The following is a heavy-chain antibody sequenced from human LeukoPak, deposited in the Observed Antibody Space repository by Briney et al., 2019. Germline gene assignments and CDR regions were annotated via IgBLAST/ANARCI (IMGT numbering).Heavy chain of an antibody. CDR2: ITNDESRT. V-gene: IGHV3-74*01. D-gene: IGHD2-15*01. CDR1: GFPFSSYW. Sequence: GGSLRLSCAASGFPFSSYWIHWVRQAPGKGLVWVSRITNDESRTNYADSVNGRFTISRDNAKSTVYLQITGLTAEDTAVYYCARDGGTSTPFDHWGQGTLVTVSS. CDR3: ARDGGTSTPFDH. J-gene: IGHJ4*02.